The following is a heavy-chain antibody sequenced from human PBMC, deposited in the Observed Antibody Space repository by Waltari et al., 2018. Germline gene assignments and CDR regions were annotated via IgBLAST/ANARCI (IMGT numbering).Heavy chain of an antibody. CDR2: IYYSGST. CDR1: GGSISSYY. CDR3: ARGGYYDSSGYYLYYYYYYMDV. V-gene: IGHV4-59*01. J-gene: IGHJ6*03. Sequence: QVQLQESGPGLVKPSETLSLTCTVSGGSISSYYWSWIRQPPGKGLEWIGYIYYSGSTNYNPSLKSRVTISVDTSKNQFSLKLSSVTAADTAVYYCARGGYYDSSGYYLYYYYYYMDVWGKGTTVTVSS. D-gene: IGHD3-22*01.